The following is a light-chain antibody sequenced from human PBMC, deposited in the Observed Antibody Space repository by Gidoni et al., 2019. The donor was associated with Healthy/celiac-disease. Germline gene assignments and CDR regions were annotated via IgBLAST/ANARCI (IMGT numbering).Light chain of an antibody. CDR2: AAS. CDR3: QQSYSTPIFT. CDR1: QSISSY. Sequence: DIQMTQSPSSLSASVGDIVTITCRASQSISSYLNGYQQKPGKAPKLLISAASSLQSGVPSRFSGSGSGTDFTLTISSLQPEDFATYYCQQSYSTPIFTFGPGTKVDIK. J-gene: IGKJ3*01. V-gene: IGKV1-39*01.